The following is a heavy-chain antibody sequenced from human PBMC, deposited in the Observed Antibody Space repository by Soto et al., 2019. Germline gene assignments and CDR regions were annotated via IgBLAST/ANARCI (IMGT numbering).Heavy chain of an antibody. Sequence: SVKVSCKASGGTFSSYAISWVRQAPGQGLEWMGGIIPIFGTANYAQKFQGRVTITADESTSTAYMELSSLRSEDTAVYYCARGAGMNYYGSGSYDDAFDIWGQGTMVTVPS. CDR1: GGTFSSYA. CDR3: ARGAGMNYYGSGSYDDAFDI. J-gene: IGHJ3*02. V-gene: IGHV1-69*13. D-gene: IGHD3-10*01. CDR2: IIPIFGTA.